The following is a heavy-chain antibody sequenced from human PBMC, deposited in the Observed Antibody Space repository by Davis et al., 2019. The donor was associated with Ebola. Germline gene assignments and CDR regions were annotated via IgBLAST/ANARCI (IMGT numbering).Heavy chain of an antibody. Sequence: ASVKVSCKASGYTFTSYAMHWVRQAPGQRLEWMGWINAGNGNTKYSQKFQGRVTITRDTSASTAYMELSSLRSEDTAVYYCARYPRVGYADGPYYYYGMDVWGQGTTVTVSS. CDR1: GYTFTSYA. V-gene: IGHV1-3*01. D-gene: IGHD2-2*01. CDR3: ARYPRVGYADGPYYYYGMDV. J-gene: IGHJ6*02. CDR2: INAGNGNT.